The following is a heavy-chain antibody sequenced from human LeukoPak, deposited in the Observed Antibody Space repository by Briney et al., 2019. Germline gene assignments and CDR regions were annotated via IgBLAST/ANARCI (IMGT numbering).Heavy chain of an antibody. D-gene: IGHD3-10*01. V-gene: IGHV4-59*02. CDR2: FYYSGST. Sequence: PSETLSLTCTVSGGSVSSYYWSWIRQPPGKGLEWIGYFYYSGSTKYNPSLKSRVTISVDTSEDQSSLKLTSVTAADTAVYYCARALMVRGPSTAHYMDVWGKGTTVTVSS. CDR3: ARALMVRGPSTAHYMDV. CDR1: GGSVSSYY. J-gene: IGHJ6*03.